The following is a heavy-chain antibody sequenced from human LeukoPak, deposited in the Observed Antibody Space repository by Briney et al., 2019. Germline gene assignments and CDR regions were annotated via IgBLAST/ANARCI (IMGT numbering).Heavy chain of an antibody. V-gene: IGHV4-4*07. CDR1: GGSISSYY. Sequence: TSETLSLTCTVSGGSISSYYWNWIRQPAGKGLEWIGRIYTSGSTNYNPSLKSRVTMSVDTSKNQFSLKLSSVTAADTAVYYCARTQRYSSGWYYQDYWGQGTLVTVSS. J-gene: IGHJ4*02. CDR2: IYTSGST. D-gene: IGHD6-19*01. CDR3: ARTQRYSSGWYYQDY.